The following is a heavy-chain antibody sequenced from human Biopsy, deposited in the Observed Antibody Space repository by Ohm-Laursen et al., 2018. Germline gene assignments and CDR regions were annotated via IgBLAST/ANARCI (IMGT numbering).Heavy chain of an antibody. V-gene: IGHV3-53*01. CDR2: IYLDGNT. J-gene: IGHJ4*02. Sequence: SLRLSCTASGYTFSRYWMTWVRQAPGKGLEWVSIIYLDGNTYYTDSVKGRFTISRDNSKNALYLQMNSLRPADTAKYYCVRGRACWGQGTLVTVSS. CDR1: GYTFSRYW. CDR3: VRGRAC.